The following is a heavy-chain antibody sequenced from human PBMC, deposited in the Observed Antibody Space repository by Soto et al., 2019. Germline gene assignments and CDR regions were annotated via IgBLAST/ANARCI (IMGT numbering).Heavy chain of an antibody. Sequence: QVQLQESGPRLVKPSETLSLTCTVSGGSISSYFWSWIRQSPGEGLEWIGYIFYSGTTNYSPSLKSRVTMSLGTAKNQFSLNLTSVTAEDTAVYYCARGRGGTYDAFDIWGQGTMVTVSS. D-gene: IGHD1-26*01. V-gene: IGHV4-59*01. CDR2: IFYSGTT. CDR3: ARGRGGTYDAFDI. CDR1: GGSISSYF. J-gene: IGHJ3*02.